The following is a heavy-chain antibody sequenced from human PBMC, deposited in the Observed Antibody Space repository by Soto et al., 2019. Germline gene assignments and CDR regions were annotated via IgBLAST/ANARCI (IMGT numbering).Heavy chain of an antibody. CDR1: GDSFSTSNW. V-gene: IGHV4-4*02. D-gene: IGHD3-10*01. J-gene: IGHJ5*02. Sequence: QVQLQESGPGLVKPSGTLSLTCAVSGDSFSTSNWWSWVRQPPGKGLEWIGEIYHTGSTNYNPSLKSRVNMSIDKSKHQFSLNVNSVTAADTAVYYCASIHYYGSGSFWFDPWGQGTLVTVSS. CDR2: IYHTGST. CDR3: ASIHYYGSGSFWFDP.